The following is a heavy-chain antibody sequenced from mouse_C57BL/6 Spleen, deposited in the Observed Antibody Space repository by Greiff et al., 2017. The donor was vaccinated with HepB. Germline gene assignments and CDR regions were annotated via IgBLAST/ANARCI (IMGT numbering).Heavy chain of an antibody. CDR2: INPYNGGT. J-gene: IGHJ3*01. V-gene: IGHV1-19*01. CDR1: GYTFTDYY. Sequence: VQLQQSGPVLVKPGASVKMSCKASGYTFTDYYMNWVKQSHGKSLEWIGVINPYNGGTSYNQKFKGKATLTVDKSSSTAYMELNSLTSEDSAVYYCARDSSGYRAWFAYWGQGTLVTVSA. CDR3: ARDSSGYRAWFAY. D-gene: IGHD3-2*02.